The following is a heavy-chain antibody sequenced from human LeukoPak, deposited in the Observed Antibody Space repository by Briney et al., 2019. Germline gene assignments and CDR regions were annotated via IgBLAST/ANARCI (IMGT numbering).Heavy chain of an antibody. V-gene: IGHV1-18*01. J-gene: IGHJ4*02. CDR1: GYAFTSIT. CDR2: ISLYNDST. Sequence: ASVKVSCKASGYAFTSITISWVRQAPGQGLEWMGWISLYNDSTNYAQKLQGRVTMTTDTSTSTAYMDLRSLRSDDTAVYYCAKDGFGELGNYWGQGTLVTVSS. D-gene: IGHD3-10*01. CDR3: AKDGFGELGNY.